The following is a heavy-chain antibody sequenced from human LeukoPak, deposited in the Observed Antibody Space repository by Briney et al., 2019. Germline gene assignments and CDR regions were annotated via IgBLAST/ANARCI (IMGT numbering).Heavy chain of an antibody. V-gene: IGHV1-18*01. CDR2: INTNNGNT. CDR3: ARHGRGRVRGVLYGMDV. Sequence: ASVKVSCKASGGTFSSYAISWVRQAPGQGLEWMGWINTNNGNTNYVQKLQGRVTMTTDTSTSTAYMELRSLRSDDTAVYYCARHGRGRVRGVLYGMDVWGQGTTVTVSS. J-gene: IGHJ6*02. D-gene: IGHD3-10*01. CDR1: GGTFSSYA.